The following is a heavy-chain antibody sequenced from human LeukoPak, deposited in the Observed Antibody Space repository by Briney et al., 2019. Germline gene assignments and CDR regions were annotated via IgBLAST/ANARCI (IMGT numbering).Heavy chain of an antibody. CDR1: GYTFTGYY. V-gene: IGHV1-2*02. CDR2: INPNSGGT. J-gene: IGHJ5*02. Sequence: ASVKVSCKASGYTFTGYYVHWVRQAPGQGLEWMGWINPNSGGTNYAQKFQGRVTMTRDTSISTAYMELSRLRSDDTAVYYCARWALGYCTNGVCPTRAYSWFDPWGQGTLVTVSS. D-gene: IGHD2-8*01. CDR3: ARWALGYCTNGVCPTRAYSWFDP.